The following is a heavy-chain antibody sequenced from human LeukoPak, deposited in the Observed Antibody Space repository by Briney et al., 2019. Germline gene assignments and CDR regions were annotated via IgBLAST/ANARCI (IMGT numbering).Heavy chain of an antibody. CDR1: GGSISGYY. CDR2: IYTSGST. Sequence: SETLSLTCTVSGGSISGYYWSWIRQPAGKGLEWIGRIYTSGSTNYNPSLKSRVTMSVDTSKNQFSLKLTSVTAAGTAVYYCARGYCSGGSCYIFDYWGQGSLVTVSS. V-gene: IGHV4-4*07. CDR3: ARGYCSGGSCYIFDY. D-gene: IGHD2-15*01. J-gene: IGHJ4*02.